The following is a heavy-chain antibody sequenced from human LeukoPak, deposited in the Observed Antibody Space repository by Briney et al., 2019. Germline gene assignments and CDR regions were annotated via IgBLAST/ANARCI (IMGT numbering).Heavy chain of an antibody. V-gene: IGHV3-30*04. CDR3: ARGVMVRGVNLDY. Sequence: GGSLRLSCAASGFTFSSYAMHWVRQAPGKGLEWAAVISYDGSNKYYADSVKGRFTISRDNSKNTLYLQMNSLRAEDTAVYYCARGVMVRGVNLDYWGQGTLVTVSS. CDR1: GFTFSSYA. D-gene: IGHD3-10*01. J-gene: IGHJ4*02. CDR2: ISYDGSNK.